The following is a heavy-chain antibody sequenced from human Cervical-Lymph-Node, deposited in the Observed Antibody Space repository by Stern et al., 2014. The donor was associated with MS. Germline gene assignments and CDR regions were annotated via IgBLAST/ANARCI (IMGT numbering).Heavy chain of an antibody. V-gene: IGHV1-69*09. J-gene: IGHJ5*02. CDR3: ARDLGYSSSQNWFDP. Sequence: QMQLVQSGAEVKKPGSSVKVSCKASGGTFSSYTISWVRQAPGQGLEWMGRIIPILGIANYAQQFQGRVTITADKSTSTAYMELSSLRSEDTAVYYCARDLGYSSSQNWFDPWGQGTLVTVSS. D-gene: IGHD6-13*01. CDR1: GGTFSSYT. CDR2: IIPILGIA.